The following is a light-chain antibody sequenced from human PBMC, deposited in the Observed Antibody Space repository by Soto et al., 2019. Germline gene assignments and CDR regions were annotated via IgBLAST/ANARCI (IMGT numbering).Light chain of an antibody. CDR2: GNT. CDR1: SSNIGRNY. V-gene: IGLV1-47*02. Sequence: QAVLSQPPSASGTPGQRVTISCSGSSSNIGRNYIYWYQQLPGTAPKLLLYGNTQRPSGVPDRFSGSKSGTSVSLAISGLRSEDEADYYCAAWDDSLRGYVFGTGTKV. CDR3: AAWDDSLRGYV. J-gene: IGLJ1*01.